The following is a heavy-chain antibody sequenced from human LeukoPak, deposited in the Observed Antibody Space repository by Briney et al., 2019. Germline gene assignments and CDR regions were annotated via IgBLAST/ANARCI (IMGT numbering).Heavy chain of an antibody. CDR3: ARVTPHSSGFDY. J-gene: IGHJ4*02. CDR2: ISYDGSNK. Sequence: GGSLRLSCAASGYTFSSYAMHWVRQAPGKGLEWVAVISYDGSNKYYADSVKGRFTISRDNSKNTLYLQMNSLRAEDTAVYYCARVTPHSSGFDYWGQGTQVTVSS. V-gene: IGHV3-30-3*01. D-gene: IGHD6-19*01. CDR1: GYTFSSYA.